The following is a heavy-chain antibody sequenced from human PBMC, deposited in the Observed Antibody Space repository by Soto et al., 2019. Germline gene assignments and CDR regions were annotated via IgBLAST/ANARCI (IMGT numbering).Heavy chain of an antibody. V-gene: IGHV3-23*01. CDR2: ISGSGGST. Sequence: GGSLRLSCAASGFTFSSYAMSWVRQAPGKGLEWVSAISGSGGSTYYADSVKGRFTISRDNSKNTLYLQMNSRRAEDTAVYYCAKDFTPLDGFTWRLYYYFYYGMDVWGQGTTVTVSS. CDR3: AKDFTPLDGFTWRLYYYFYYGMDV. CDR1: GFTFSSYA. D-gene: IGHD3-16*01. J-gene: IGHJ6*02.